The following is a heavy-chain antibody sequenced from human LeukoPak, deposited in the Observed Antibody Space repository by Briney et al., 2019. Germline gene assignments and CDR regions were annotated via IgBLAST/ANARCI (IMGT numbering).Heavy chain of an antibody. CDR1: GFTFSSYW. J-gene: IGHJ4*02. V-gene: IGHV3-7*01. CDR2: IKQDGSEK. CDR3: ARDEWGSSWYAAPFDY. Sequence: GGSLRLSCAASGFTFSSYWMSWVRQAPGKGLEWVANIKQDGSEKYYVDSVKGRFTISRDNAKNSLYLQMNSLRAEDTAVYYCARDEWGSSWYAAPFDYWGQGTLVTVSS. D-gene: IGHD6-13*01.